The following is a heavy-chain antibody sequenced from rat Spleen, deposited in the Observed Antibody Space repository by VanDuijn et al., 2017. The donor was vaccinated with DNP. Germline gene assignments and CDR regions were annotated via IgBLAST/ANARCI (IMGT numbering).Heavy chain of an antibody. Sequence: QVQLKESGPGLVQPSQTLSLTCTASGFSLPDYSVHWVRQPPGKALDWIAAISSGGITFYNSGLKSRLSISRDTSKSQVFLKMSSLQTEDTAIYYCTRYGEYTALDAWGLGTSVTVSS. CDR2: ISSGGIT. D-gene: IGHD1-11*01. J-gene: IGHJ4*01. CDR3: TRYGEYTALDA. V-gene: IGHV2-19*01. CDR1: GFSLPDYS.